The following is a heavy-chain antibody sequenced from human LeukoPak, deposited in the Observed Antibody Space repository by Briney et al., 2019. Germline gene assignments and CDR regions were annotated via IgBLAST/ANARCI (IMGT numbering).Heavy chain of an antibody. D-gene: IGHD3-22*01. J-gene: IGHJ3*02. CDR1: GFTFSSYG. CDR2: MWYDGSNK. CDR3: ARRLVVITTRIDAFDI. V-gene: IGHV3-33*01. Sequence: PGGSLRLSCAASGFTFSSYGMHWVRQAPGKGLGWMAVMWYDGSNKYYADSVKGRFTISRDNSKNTLYLQMSSLRAEDTAVYYCARRLVVITTRIDAFDIWGQGTMVTVSS.